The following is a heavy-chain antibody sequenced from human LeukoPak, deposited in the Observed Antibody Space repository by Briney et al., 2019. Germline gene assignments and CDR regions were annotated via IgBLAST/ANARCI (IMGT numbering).Heavy chain of an antibody. CDR3: ARESWGHDPINKYYYYYMDV. J-gene: IGHJ6*03. Sequence: SETLSLTCTVSGGSISSYYWSWIRQPPGKGLEWIGYIYYSGSTNYNPSLKSRVTISVDTSKNQFSLKLSSVTAADTAVYSCARESWGHDPINKYYYYYMDVRGKGTTVTVSS. V-gene: IGHV4-59*01. CDR1: GGSISSYY. D-gene: IGHD7-27*01. CDR2: IYYSGST.